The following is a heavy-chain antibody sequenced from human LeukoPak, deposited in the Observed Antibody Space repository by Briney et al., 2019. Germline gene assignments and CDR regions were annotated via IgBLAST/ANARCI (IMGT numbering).Heavy chain of an antibody. CDR2: IRRKAYGGTT. V-gene: IGHV3-49*04. Sequence: GGSLRLSCAASGFTFSSYSMNWVRQAPGKGLEWVGFIRRKAYGGTTEYAASVRGRFTISRDDSKSIAYLQMNSLKTEDTAVYNCAPVGEYGGHYYFDYWGQGTLVTVSS. D-gene: IGHD3-16*01. J-gene: IGHJ4*02. CDR3: APVGEYGGHYYFDY. CDR1: GFTFSSYS.